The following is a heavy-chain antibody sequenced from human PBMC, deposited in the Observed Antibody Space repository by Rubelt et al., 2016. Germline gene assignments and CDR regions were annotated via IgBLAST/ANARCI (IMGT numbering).Heavy chain of an antibody. J-gene: IGHJ4*02. D-gene: IGHD3-22*01. CDR1: GFTFNNYW. V-gene: IGHV3-7*01. CDR2: IKQDGSEK. CDR3: ASDFCYNSSNYYGGLDY. Sequence: GFTFNNYWMNWVRQAPGKGLEWVANIKQDGSEKYYVDSVKGRLTISRDNAKNSLYLQMNSLRAEDTAVYYCASDFCYNSSNYYGGLDYWGQGILVTVSS.